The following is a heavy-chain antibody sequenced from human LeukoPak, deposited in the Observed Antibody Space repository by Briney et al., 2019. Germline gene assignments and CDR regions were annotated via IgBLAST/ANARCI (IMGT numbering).Heavy chain of an antibody. D-gene: IGHD6-25*01. CDR3: ARGAEFIAATYYYYYGMDV. CDR2: ISAYNGNT. J-gene: IGHJ6*02. V-gene: IGHV1-18*01. Sequence: ASVKVSCKASGYTFTSYGISWVRQAPGQGLEWMGWISAYNGNTNYAQKFQGRVTITRDTSASTAYMELSSLRSEDTAVYYCARGAEFIAATYYYYYGMDVWGQGTTVTVSS. CDR1: GYTFTSYG.